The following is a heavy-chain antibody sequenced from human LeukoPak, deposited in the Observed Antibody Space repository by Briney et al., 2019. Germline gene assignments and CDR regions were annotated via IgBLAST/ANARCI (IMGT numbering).Heavy chain of an antibody. CDR3: ARAYYYDSSGLGGVLDY. Sequence: GGSLRLSCAASGFTFSSYSMNWVRQAPGKGLEWVSSISSSSSYIYYADSVKGRFTISRDNAKNSLYLQMNSLRAEDTAVYYCARAYYYDSSGLGGVLDYWGQGTLVTVSS. D-gene: IGHD3-22*01. CDR2: ISSSSSYI. J-gene: IGHJ4*02. CDR1: GFTFSSYS. V-gene: IGHV3-21*01.